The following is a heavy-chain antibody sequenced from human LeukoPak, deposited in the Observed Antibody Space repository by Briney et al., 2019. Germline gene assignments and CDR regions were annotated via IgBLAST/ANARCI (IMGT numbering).Heavy chain of an antibody. D-gene: IGHD6-19*01. CDR2: ISGSGGST. CDR1: GFTFSSYA. CDR3: AKDAPSRYSSGWYLDY. V-gene: IGHV3-23*01. J-gene: IGHJ4*02. Sequence: PGGSLRLSCAASGFTFSSYAMSWVRQAPGKGLEWVSAISGSGGSTYYADSVKGRFTISRDNSKNTLYLQMDSLRAEDTAVYYCAKDAPSRYSSGWYLDYWGQGTLVTVSS.